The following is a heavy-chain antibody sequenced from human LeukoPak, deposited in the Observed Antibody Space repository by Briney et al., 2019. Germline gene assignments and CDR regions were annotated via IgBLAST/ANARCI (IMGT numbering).Heavy chain of an antibody. J-gene: IGHJ4*02. CDR1: GGSISSYY. D-gene: IGHD6-19*01. V-gene: IGHV4-59*01. CDR2: IYYSGST. Sequence: SETLSLTCTVSGGSISSYYWSWIRQPPGKGLEWIGYIYYSGSTNYNPSLKSRVTISVDTSKNQFSLKLSSVTAADTAVYYCARASFSVARPLFSFDYWGQGTLVTVSS. CDR3: ARASFSVARPLFSFDY.